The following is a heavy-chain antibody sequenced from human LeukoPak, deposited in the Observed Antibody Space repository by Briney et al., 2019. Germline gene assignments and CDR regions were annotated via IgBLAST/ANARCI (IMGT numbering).Heavy chain of an antibody. Sequence: GGSLRLSCAVSGFTFSSYAMSWVRHAPGKGLERVSPISGSGGSTYYADSAKGRFTISRDTFKNTLYLHMNSLRAEDTAVYYCAKARVAVAGITYFDYWGQGTLVTVSS. CDR1: GFTFSSYA. D-gene: IGHD6-19*01. CDR2: ISGSGGST. J-gene: IGHJ4*02. CDR3: AKARVAVAGITYFDY. V-gene: IGHV3-23*01.